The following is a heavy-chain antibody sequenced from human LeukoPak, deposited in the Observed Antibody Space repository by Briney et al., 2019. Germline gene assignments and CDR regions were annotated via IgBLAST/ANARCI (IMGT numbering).Heavy chain of an antibody. CDR3: AKGGSSWYLTIFDY. D-gene: IGHD6-13*01. CDR1: GFTFSSYA. CDR2: ISGSGGST. V-gene: IGHV3-23*01. Sequence: GGSLRLSCAASGFTFSSYAMSWVGQAPGKGLEWVSAISGSGGSTYYADSVKGRFTISRDNSKNTLYLQMNSLRAEDTAVYYCAKGGSSWYLTIFDYWGQGTLVTVSS. J-gene: IGHJ4*02.